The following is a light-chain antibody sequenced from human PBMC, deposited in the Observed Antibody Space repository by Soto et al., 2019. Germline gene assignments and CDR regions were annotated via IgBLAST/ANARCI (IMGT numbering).Light chain of an antibody. CDR3: SSFTGSNNLYV. V-gene: IGLV2-8*01. Sequence: QSALTQPPSASGSPGQSVTISCTGTSSDIGGYNYVSWYQQHPGKAPKLMIYEVTKRPSGAPDRFSASRSGNTASLTVSGLQAEDEADYYCSSFTGSNNLYVFGTGTKLTVL. CDR2: EVT. J-gene: IGLJ1*01. CDR1: SSDIGGYNY.